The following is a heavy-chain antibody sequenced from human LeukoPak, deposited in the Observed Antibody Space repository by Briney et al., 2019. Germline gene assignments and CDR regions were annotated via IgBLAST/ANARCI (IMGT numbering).Heavy chain of an antibody. CDR3: ARDKLATVTTYNWFDP. D-gene: IGHD4-17*01. CDR2: ISSSSSTI. V-gene: IGHV3-48*04. Sequence: GGSLRLSCAASGLTFSSYSMNWVRQAPGKGLEWVSYISSSSSTIYYADSVKGRFTISRDNAKNSLYLQMNSLRAEDTAVYYCARDKLATVTTYNWFDPWGQGTLATVSS. J-gene: IGHJ5*02. CDR1: GLTFSSYS.